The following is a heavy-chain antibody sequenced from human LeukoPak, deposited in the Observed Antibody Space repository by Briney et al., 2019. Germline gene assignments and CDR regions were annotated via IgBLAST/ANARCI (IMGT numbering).Heavy chain of an antibody. CDR3: ARGTGLFCGGDCDPLDY. Sequence: GGSLRLSCAASGFTFSRDAMHWVRQAPGRGLEYVSGITTNGGSTYYTNSVKGRFTISRDNSKNTLYLQMGSLRAEDMAVYYCARGTGLFCGGDCDPLDYWGQGTLVTVSS. D-gene: IGHD2-21*02. CDR1: GFTFSRDA. V-gene: IGHV3-64*01. CDR2: ITTNGGST. J-gene: IGHJ4*02.